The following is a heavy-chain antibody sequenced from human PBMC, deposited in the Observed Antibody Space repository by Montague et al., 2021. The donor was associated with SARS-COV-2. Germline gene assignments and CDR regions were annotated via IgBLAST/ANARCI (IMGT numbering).Heavy chain of an antibody. CDR3: ATYYDMLTGYYIDAFDI. CDR2: IYYSGRT. CDR1: GGSISSGSYY. J-gene: IGHJ3*02. Sequence: SETLSLTCTVSGGSISSGSYYWSWIRQPPGKGLEWIGMIYYSGRTYYNPSLKSRVTISVDTSKNQFSLKLSSVTAADTAVYCCATYYDMLTGYYIDAFDIWGQGTRVTVSS. D-gene: IGHD3-9*01. V-gene: IGHV4-39*01.